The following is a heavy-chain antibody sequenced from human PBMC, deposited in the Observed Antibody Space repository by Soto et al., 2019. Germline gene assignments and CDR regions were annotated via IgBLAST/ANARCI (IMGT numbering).Heavy chain of an antibody. V-gene: IGHV3-23*01. CDR2: ISGSANGT. J-gene: IGHJ4*02. CDR3: VKVYSSPSVFYFAH. D-gene: IGHD6-6*01. CDR1: GITLSRYA. Sequence: GGSLRLSCVASGITLSRYAMAWVRQAPGKGLEWVSVISGSANGTEYAESVKGRFTITRDNSKHTLHLQMDSLRTEDTALYYCVKVYSSPSVFYFAHWGQGTLDTVSS.